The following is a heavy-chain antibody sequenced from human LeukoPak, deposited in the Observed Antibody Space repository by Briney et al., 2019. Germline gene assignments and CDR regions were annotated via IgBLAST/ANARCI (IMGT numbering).Heavy chain of an antibody. J-gene: IGHJ4*02. CDR2: IDGSGAGT. CDR1: GFTFTTYD. V-gene: IGHV3-23*01. CDR3: AKAPAVTRWYFDH. D-gene: IGHD4-17*01. Sequence: GGSLRLSCAASGFTFTTYDMSWVRQAPGRGLEWVSAIDGSGAGTYYADSVKGRFTISRDDSKNTLYLQMISLRVEDTAVYYCAKAPAVTRWYFDHWGQGTLVTVSS.